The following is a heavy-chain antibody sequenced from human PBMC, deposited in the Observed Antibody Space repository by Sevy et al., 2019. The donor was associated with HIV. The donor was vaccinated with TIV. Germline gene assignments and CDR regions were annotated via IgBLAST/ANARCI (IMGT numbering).Heavy chain of an antibody. V-gene: IGHV3-33*01. CDR1: GFTFSSYG. J-gene: IGHJ5*02. Sequence: GGSLRLSCAASGFTFSSYGMHWVRQAPGKGLEWVAVIWYDGSNKYYADSVKGRFTLSRDNSKNTLYLQMNSLRAEDTAVYYCAREAGYCSSTSCYMVNWFDPWGQGTLVTVSS. CDR2: IWYDGSNK. CDR3: AREAGYCSSTSCYMVNWFDP. D-gene: IGHD2-2*02.